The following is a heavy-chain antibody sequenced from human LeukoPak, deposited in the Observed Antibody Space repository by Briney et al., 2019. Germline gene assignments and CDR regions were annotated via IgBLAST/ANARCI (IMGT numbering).Heavy chain of an antibody. CDR2: IIPIFGTA. CDR1: GGTFSSYA. D-gene: IGHD5-24*01. J-gene: IGHJ3*02. V-gene: IGHV1-69*06. CDR3: ARGDGWDDAFDI. Sequence: ASVKVSCKASGGTFSSYAISWVRQAPGQGLEWMGGIIPIFGTANYAQKFQGRVTITADKSASTAYMELSSLRSEDTAVYYCARGDGWDDAFDIWGQGTMVTVSS.